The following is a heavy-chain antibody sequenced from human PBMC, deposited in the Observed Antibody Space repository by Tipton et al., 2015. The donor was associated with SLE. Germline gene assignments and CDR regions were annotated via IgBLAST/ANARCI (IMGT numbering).Heavy chain of an antibody. J-gene: IGHJ4*02. D-gene: IGHD5-12*01. CDR3: ARLISAYDCNFDY. Sequence: TLSLTCSVSGVSISTYYWSWIRQSPGKGLEWIGSIYYSGSTYYNPSLKSRVTISVDTSKNQFSLKLSSVTAADTALYYCARLISAYDCNFDYWGQGTLVTVSS. V-gene: IGHV4-59*08. CDR2: IYYSGST. CDR1: GVSISTYY.